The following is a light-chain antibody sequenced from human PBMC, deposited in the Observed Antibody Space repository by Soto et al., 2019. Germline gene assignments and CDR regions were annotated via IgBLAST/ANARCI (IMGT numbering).Light chain of an antibody. CDR3: QQYHNWPIT. CDR1: QSVSSSY. J-gene: IGKJ5*01. V-gene: IGKV3-15*01. CDR2: DAS. Sequence: DIVLTQSPGTLSLSPGEGATLSCRASQSVSSSYLAWYQQKPGQAPRILMYDASTRATGISARFSGSGSGTEFTLTISSLQSEDFAVYYCQQYHNWPITFGQGTRLEI.